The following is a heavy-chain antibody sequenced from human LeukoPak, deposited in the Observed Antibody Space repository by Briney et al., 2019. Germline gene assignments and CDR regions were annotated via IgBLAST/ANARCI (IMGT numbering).Heavy chain of an antibody. J-gene: IGHJ4*02. CDR1: GDSITSNNYY. CDR3: ARQEDYYDSSGHFDY. Sequence: PSETLSLTCTVSGDSITSNNYYWGWIRQPPGTGLEWIGSIYYSGSTYYNPSLKSRVTISVDTSKNQFSLKLSSVTAADTAVYYCARQEDYYDSSGHFDYWGQGTLVTVSS. V-gene: IGHV4-39*07. D-gene: IGHD3-22*01. CDR2: IYYSGST.